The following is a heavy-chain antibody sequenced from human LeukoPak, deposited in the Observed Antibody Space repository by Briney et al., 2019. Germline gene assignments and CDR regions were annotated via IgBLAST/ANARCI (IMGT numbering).Heavy chain of an antibody. CDR2: ISGSGDTT. V-gene: IGHV3-23*01. Sequence: GGSLRLSCAASGFTFSSFGMNWVRQAPGKGLEWVSVISGSGDTTYYADSVKGRFTISRDNSKNTLYLQMNSLRAEDTAVYYCAKGGGSGSLDLHWGQGTLVTVSS. D-gene: IGHD3-10*01. J-gene: IGHJ4*02. CDR3: AKGGGSGSLDLH. CDR1: GFTFSSFG.